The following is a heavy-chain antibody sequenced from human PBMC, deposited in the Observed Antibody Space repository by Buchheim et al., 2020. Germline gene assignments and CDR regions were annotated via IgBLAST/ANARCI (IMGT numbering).Heavy chain of an antibody. D-gene: IGHD2-2*01. J-gene: IGHJ4*02. CDR3: ASAAMMTTGSF. CDR2: IDTDGSST. V-gene: IGHV3-74*01. Sequence: ELHLVESGGGLVEPGGSLRLSCAASGFTFSTYRMRWVRQPPGKGLVWVSGIDTDGSSTNYADSVKGRFTISRDNAKNTLYLQMNSLRTEDTAVYYCASAAMMTTGSFWGQGTL. CDR1: GFTFSTYR.